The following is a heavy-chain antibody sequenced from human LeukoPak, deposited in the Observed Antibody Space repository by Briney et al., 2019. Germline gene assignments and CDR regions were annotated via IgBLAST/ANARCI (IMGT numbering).Heavy chain of an antibody. CDR2: ISSSGSTI. Sequence: PGGSLRLSCAASGFTFSSYEMNWVRQAPGKGLEWVSYISSSGSTIYYADSVKGRFTISGDNAKNSLYLQMNSLRAEDTAVYYCARREISSGWYVGAFDIWGQGTMVTVSS. J-gene: IGHJ3*02. CDR1: GFTFSSYE. V-gene: IGHV3-48*03. D-gene: IGHD6-19*01. CDR3: ARREISSGWYVGAFDI.